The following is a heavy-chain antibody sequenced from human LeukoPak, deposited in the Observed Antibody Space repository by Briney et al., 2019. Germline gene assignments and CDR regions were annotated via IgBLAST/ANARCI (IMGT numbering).Heavy chain of an antibody. CDR2: IYSDGST. CDR1: GLTVSNNY. J-gene: IGHJ4*02. Sequence: GGSLRLSCAASGLTVSNNYVSWVRQAPGKGLEWVSVIYSDGSTYYADSVKGRFTISRDNSKNILYLQMNSLRAEDTAVYYCARALWPSGMAYWGQGTLVTVSS. CDR3: ARALWPSGMAY. V-gene: IGHV3-53*01. D-gene: IGHD2-8*01.